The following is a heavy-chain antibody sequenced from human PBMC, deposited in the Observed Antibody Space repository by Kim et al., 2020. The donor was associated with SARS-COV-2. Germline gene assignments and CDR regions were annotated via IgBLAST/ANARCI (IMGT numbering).Heavy chain of an antibody. CDR2: ISYDGSNK. CDR1: GFTFSSYG. CDR3: AKTAPGYSGYDRYFDY. D-gene: IGHD5-12*01. V-gene: IGHV3-30*18. J-gene: IGHJ4*03. Sequence: GGSLRLSCAASGFTFSSYGMHWVRQAPGKGLEWVAVISYDGSNKYYADSVKGRFTISRDNSKNTLYLQMNSLRAEDTAVYYCAKTAPGYSGYDRYFDYWG.